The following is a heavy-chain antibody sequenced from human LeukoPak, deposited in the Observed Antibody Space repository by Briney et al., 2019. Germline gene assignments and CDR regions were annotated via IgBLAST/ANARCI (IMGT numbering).Heavy chain of an antibody. Sequence: SETLSLTCAVYGGSFSGYYWSWIRQPPGKGLEWIGEINHSGSTNYNPSLKSRVTISVDTSKNQFPLKLSSVTAADTAVYYCARNVSTKRRNCYYYHMDVWGKGTTVTVSS. D-gene: IGHD2-2*01. CDR1: GGSFSGYY. V-gene: IGHV4-34*01. CDR3: ARNVSTKRRNCYYYHMDV. CDR2: INHSGST. J-gene: IGHJ6*03.